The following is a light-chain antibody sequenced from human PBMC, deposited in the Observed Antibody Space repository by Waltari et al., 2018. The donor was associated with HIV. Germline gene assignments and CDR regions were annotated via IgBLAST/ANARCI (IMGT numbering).Light chain of an antibody. CDR3: QLWHGSTML. Sequence: SYEVTQALSVSVALGQTARITCGGNNIGGQNVHWYQQKPGQAPVLLIFRDNNRPSGIPERFSGSNAGNTATLTIGRAQGGDEADYYCQLWHGSTMLFGGGTKLTVL. CDR1: NIGGQN. CDR2: RDN. J-gene: IGLJ2*01. V-gene: IGLV3-9*01.